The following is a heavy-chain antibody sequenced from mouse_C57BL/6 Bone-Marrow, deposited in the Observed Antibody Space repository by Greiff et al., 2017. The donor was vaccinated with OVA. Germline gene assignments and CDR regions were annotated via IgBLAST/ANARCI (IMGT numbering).Heavy chain of an antibody. CDR3: ARSGWLLPWLAY. V-gene: IGHV1-52*01. CDR2: IDPAGSDT. Sequence: QVQLQQPGAELVRPGSSVKLSCKASGYTFTSYWMHWVKQRPIQGLEWIGNIDPAGSDTHYNQKFKDKATLTVDKSSSTAYMQLSSLTSEDSAVYDCARSGWLLPWLAYGGRGTLVTVSA. D-gene: IGHD2-3*01. CDR1: GYTFTSYW. J-gene: IGHJ3*01.